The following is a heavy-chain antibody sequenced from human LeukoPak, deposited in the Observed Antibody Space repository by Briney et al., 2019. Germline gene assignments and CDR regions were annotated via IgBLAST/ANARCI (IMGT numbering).Heavy chain of an antibody. D-gene: IGHD1-14*01. Sequence: PGGSLRLSCAASGFTVSSNYMSWVRQAPGKGLEWVSVIYSGGSTYYADSVKGRFTIPRDNSKNTLYLQMNSLRAEDTAVYYCAKTYPEGAEYFQHWGQGTLVTVSS. CDR2: IYSGGST. CDR1: GFTVSSNY. CDR3: AKTYPEGAEYFQH. J-gene: IGHJ1*01. V-gene: IGHV3-53*01.